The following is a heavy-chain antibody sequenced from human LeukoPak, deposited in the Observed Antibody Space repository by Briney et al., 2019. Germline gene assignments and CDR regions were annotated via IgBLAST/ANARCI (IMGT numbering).Heavy chain of an antibody. V-gene: IGHV3-74*01. CDR2: INSDGSST. D-gene: IGHD3-22*01. Sequence: GGSLRLSCAASGFTFSSYWMHWVRQAPGKGLVWVSRINSDGSSTSYAGSVKGRFTISRDNAKNTLYLQMNSLRAEDTAVYYCAKDNPYYYDSSGYRNFDYWGQGTLVTVSS. CDR3: AKDNPYYYDSSGYRNFDY. J-gene: IGHJ4*02. CDR1: GFTFSSYW.